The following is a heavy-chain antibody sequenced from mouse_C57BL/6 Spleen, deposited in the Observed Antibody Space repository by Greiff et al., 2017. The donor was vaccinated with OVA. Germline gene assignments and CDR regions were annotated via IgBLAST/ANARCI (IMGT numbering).Heavy chain of an antibody. CDR3: ARWGYGSSYFDY. CDR2: IYPGDGDT. CDR1: GYAFSSSW. D-gene: IGHD1-1*01. J-gene: IGHJ2*01. Sequence: QVQLQQSGPELVKPGTSVKISCKASGYAFSSSWMNWVKQRPGKGLEWIGRIYPGDGDTNYNGKFKGKATLTADKSSSTAYMQLSSLTSEDSAVYCGARWGYGSSYFDYWGQGTTLTVSS. V-gene: IGHV1-82*01.